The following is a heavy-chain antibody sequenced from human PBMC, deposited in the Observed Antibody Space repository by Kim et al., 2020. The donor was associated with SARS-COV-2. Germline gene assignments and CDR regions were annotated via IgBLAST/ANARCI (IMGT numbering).Heavy chain of an antibody. Sequence: GGSLRLSCTASGFTFGDYAMSWVRQAPGKGLEWVGFIRSKAYGGTTEYAASVKGRFTISRDDSKSIAYLQMNSLKTEDTAVYYCRSSEGATGHYFDYWGQGTLVTVSS. V-gene: IGHV3-49*04. J-gene: IGHJ4*02. CDR2: IRSKAYGGTT. CDR3: RSSEGATGHYFDY. D-gene: IGHD1-26*01. CDR1: GFTFGDYA.